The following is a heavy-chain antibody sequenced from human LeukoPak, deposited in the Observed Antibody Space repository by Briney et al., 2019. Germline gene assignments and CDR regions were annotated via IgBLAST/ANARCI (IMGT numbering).Heavy chain of an antibody. D-gene: IGHD3-10*01. V-gene: IGHV3-53*01. Sequence: GGSLRLSCAASGFTVRDNYMSWVRQAPGKGLEWVSLIYSGGNTYYADSVKGRFTISRDNSKNTLYLQMSSLRAEDSAVYYCAKRGGYETMAAFDYWGQGTLVTVSS. CDR3: AKRGGYETMAAFDY. J-gene: IGHJ4*02. CDR2: IYSGGNT. CDR1: GFTVRDNY.